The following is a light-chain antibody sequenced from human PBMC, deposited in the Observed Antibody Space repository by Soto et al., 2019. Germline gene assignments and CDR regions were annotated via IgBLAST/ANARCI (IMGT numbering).Light chain of an antibody. Sequence: DIQMTQSPSTLSGSVGDRVTITCRASQTSSSWLAWYQQKPGKAPKLLIYKASSLESGVPSRFSGSGSGTEITLTISSLQPDDFATYYCQQYNSYRTFGQGTKVDIK. CDR2: KAS. CDR3: QQYNSYRT. CDR1: QTSSSW. J-gene: IGKJ1*01. V-gene: IGKV1-5*03.